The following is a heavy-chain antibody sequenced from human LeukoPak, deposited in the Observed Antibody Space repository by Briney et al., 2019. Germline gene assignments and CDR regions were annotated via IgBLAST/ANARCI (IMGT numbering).Heavy chain of an antibody. V-gene: IGHV1-69*13. J-gene: IGHJ6*02. Sequence: GASVKVSCKASGYTFTSYGISWVRQAPGQGLEWMGGIIPIFGTANYAQKFQGRVTITADESTSTAYMELSSLRSEDTAVYYCARDTYYYDSSGYVYYYGMDVWGQGTTVTVSS. CDR2: IIPIFGTA. D-gene: IGHD3-22*01. CDR1: GYTFTSYG. CDR3: ARDTYYYDSSGYVYYYGMDV.